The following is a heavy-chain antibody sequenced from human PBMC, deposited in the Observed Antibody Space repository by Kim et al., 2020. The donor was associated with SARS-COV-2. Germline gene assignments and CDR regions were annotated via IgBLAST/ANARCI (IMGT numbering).Heavy chain of an antibody. Sequence: SETLSLTCTLSGASISSSSYYWGWIRQPPGKGLEWIGSIYYSGSTYYNPSLKSRVTISVDTSKNQFSLKLSSVTAADTAVYYCARVNNWNPPRLYYFDYWGQGTLVTVSS. J-gene: IGHJ4*02. CDR3: ARVNNWNPPRLYYFDY. D-gene: IGHD1-20*01. CDR2: IYYSGST. V-gene: IGHV4-39*07. CDR1: GASISSSSYY.